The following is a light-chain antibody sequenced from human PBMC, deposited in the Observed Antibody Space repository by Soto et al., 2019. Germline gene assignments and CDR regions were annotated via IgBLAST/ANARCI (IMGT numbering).Light chain of an antibody. CDR3: HQYHSYPVT. CDR2: EAS. V-gene: IGKV1-16*01. J-gene: IGKJ4*01. CDR1: QGIGNF. Sequence: DIQMPQSPSSLSASVGDTVTITCRASQGIGNFLAWFQQKPGKAPTSLISEASSLQSGVPSRFSGSGSGTDFTLTISSLQPEDFATYYCHQYHSYPVTFGGGTKVEFK.